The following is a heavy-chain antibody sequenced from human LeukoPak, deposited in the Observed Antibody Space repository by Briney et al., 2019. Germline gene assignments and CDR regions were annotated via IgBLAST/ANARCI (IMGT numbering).Heavy chain of an antibody. Sequence: ASVKVSCKASGYTFTSYYMHWVRQAPGQGLEWMGIINPSGGSTSYTQKFQGRVTMTRDTSTSTVYMELSSLRSEDTAVYYCARDYYDSSGYEFESPFYWGQGTLVTVSS. CDR1: GYTFTSYY. CDR2: INPSGGST. D-gene: IGHD3-22*01. J-gene: IGHJ4*02. CDR3: ARDYYDSSGYEFESPFY. V-gene: IGHV1-46*01.